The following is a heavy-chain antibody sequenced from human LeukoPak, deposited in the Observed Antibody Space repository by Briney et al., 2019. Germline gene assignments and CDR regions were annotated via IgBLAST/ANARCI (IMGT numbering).Heavy chain of an antibody. V-gene: IGHV4-39*01. CDR1: GGSISSSSYY. CDR3: ARRAYCGGACYLGHWFDP. J-gene: IGHJ5*02. CDR2: IYYSGST. Sequence: SETLSLTCTVSGGSISSSSYYWGWIRQPQGKGLEWIGSIYYSGSTYYNPSLKSRVTISVDTSKNQFSLKLSSVTAADTAVYYCARRAYCGGACYLGHWFDPWGQGTLVTVSS. D-gene: IGHD2-21*01.